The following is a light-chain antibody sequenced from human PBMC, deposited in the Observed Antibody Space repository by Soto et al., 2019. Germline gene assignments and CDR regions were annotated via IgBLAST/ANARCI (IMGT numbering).Light chain of an antibody. Sequence: EIEMTQSPATLSVSPGERATLSCRASQSVSSNLAWYQQKPGQAPRLLIYGASTRATGIPARFSGSGSGTEFTLTISSLQSEDFAVYYCQQYNTWPPGTFGQGTKVEIK. CDR3: QQYNTWPPGT. CDR2: GAS. CDR1: QSVSSN. V-gene: IGKV3-15*01. J-gene: IGKJ1*01.